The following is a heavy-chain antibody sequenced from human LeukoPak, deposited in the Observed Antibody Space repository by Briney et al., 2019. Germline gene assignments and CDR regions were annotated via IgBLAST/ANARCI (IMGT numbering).Heavy chain of an antibody. CDR1: GGTFISYA. D-gene: IGHD3-22*01. Sequence: ASVKVSCKASGGTFISYAISWVRQAPGQGLEWMGGIIPIFGTANYAQKFQGRVTITADESTSTAYMELSSLRSEDTAVYYCANRYDSSGYYYFDYWGQGTLVTVSS. CDR3: ANRYDSSGYYYFDY. V-gene: IGHV1-69*13. J-gene: IGHJ4*02. CDR2: IIPIFGTA.